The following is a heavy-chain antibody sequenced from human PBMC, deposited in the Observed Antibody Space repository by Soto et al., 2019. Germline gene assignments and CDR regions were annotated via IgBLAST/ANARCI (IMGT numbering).Heavy chain of an antibody. CDR2: ISAYNGNT. J-gene: IGHJ4*02. CDR1: GYTFTSYG. CDR3: GRYHTYYDFWSGYYPDY. D-gene: IGHD3-3*01. Sequence: QVQLVQSGAEVKKPGASVKVSCKASGYTFTSYGISWVRQAPGQGLEWMGWISAYNGNTNYAQKLQGRVTMTTDTSTSTAYMELRSLRSDDTAVYYCGRYHTYYDFWSGYYPDYWGQGTLVTVSS. V-gene: IGHV1-18*01.